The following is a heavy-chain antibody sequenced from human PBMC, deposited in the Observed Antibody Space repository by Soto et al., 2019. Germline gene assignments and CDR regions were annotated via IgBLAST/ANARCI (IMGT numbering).Heavy chain of an antibody. V-gene: IGHV3-48*01. Sequence: EVQLVESGGGLVQPGGSLRLSCAASGFTFSSYSMNWVRQAPGKGLEWVSYISSSSSTIYYADSVKGRFTISRDNAKNSLYLQMNSLRAEDTAVYYCARVRSTIFGVAKGKSDYWGQGTLVTVSS. CDR2: ISSSSSTI. CDR1: GFTFSSYS. J-gene: IGHJ4*02. D-gene: IGHD3-3*01. CDR3: ARVRSTIFGVAKGKSDY.